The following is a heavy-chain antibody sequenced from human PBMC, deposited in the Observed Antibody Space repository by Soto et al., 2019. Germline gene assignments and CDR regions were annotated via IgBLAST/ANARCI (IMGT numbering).Heavy chain of an antibody. CDR3: ARLRRRSGTVTNTRHYYMDV. V-gene: IGHV4-39*01. CDR2: IYYSGST. CDR1: GGSIGSSSYY. J-gene: IGHJ6*03. D-gene: IGHD4-17*01. Sequence: SETLSLTCTVSGGSIGSSSYYWGWIRQPPGKGLEWIGSIYYSGSTYYNPSLKSRVTISVDTSKNQFSLKLSSVTAADTAVYYCARLRRRSGTVTNTRHYYMDVWGKGTTVTVSS.